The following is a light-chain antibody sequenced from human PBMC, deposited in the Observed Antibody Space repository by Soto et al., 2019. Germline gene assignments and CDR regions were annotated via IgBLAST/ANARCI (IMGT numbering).Light chain of an antibody. J-gene: IGKJ2*01. CDR3: QQYYSTPYT. CDR2: WAS. V-gene: IGKV4-1*01. Sequence: DIVMTQSPDSLAVSLGERATINCQSSQSVLYSSNNKNYLAWYQQKPGQPPKLLIYWASTRVSGVPDRFSGSGSGTDFTLTISTLQAEDVAVYYCQQYYSTPYTFGQGTKLEIK. CDR1: QSVLYSSNNKNY.